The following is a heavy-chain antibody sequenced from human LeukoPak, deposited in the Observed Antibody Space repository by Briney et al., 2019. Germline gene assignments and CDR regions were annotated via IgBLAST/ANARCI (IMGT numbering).Heavy chain of an antibody. V-gene: IGHV1-18*01. Sequence: ASVKVSCKASGGTFSSYAISWVRQAPGQGLEWMGWISAYNGNTNYAQKLQGRVTMTTDTSTSTAYMELRSLRSDDTAVYYCGRAADSGSYYNSGFDYWGQGTLVTVSS. D-gene: IGHD3-10*01. CDR2: ISAYNGNT. CDR3: GRAADSGSYYNSGFDY. J-gene: IGHJ4*02. CDR1: GGTFSSYA.